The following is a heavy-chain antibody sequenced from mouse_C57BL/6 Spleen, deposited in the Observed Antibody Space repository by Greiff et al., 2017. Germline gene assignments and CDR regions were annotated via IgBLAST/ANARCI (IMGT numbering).Heavy chain of an antibody. CDR2: IDPSDSYT. V-gene: IGHV1-50*01. CDR3: ARSEYYGSSFAWFAD. Sequence: VQLQQPGAELVKPGASVKLSCKASGYTFTSYWMQWVKQRPGQGLEWIGEIDPSDSYTNYNQKFKGKATLTVDTSSSTAYMQLSSLTSEDSAVYYCARSEYYGSSFAWFADWGQGTLVTVSA. D-gene: IGHD1-1*01. J-gene: IGHJ3*01. CDR1: GYTFTSYW.